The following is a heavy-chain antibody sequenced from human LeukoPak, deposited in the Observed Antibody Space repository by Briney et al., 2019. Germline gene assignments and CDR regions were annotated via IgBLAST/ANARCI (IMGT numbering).Heavy chain of an antibody. CDR3: ARPYYDSSGYYYWGNAFDI. J-gene: IGHJ3*02. Sequence: GGSLRLSCAASGFTFSEYAMTWVRQAPGKGLEWVAVIWYDGSNKYYADSVKGRFTISRDNSKNTLYLQMNSLRAEDTAVYYCARPYYDSSGYYYWGNAFDIWGQGTMVTVSS. V-gene: IGHV3-33*07. D-gene: IGHD3-22*01. CDR1: GFTFSEYA. CDR2: IWYDGSNK.